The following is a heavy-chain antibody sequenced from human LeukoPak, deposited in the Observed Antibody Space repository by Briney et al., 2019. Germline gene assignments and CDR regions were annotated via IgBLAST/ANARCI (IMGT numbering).Heavy chain of an antibody. CDR2: ISQSGST. J-gene: IGHJ3*02. V-gene: IGHV4-34*01. CDR1: GGSFSFYY. CDR3: ARALGAFDI. Sequence: SETLSLTCGVSGGSFSFYYWSWIRQPPGKGLEWIGEISQSGSTNYSPSLKSRVNISLDTSENQFSLKLSSVTAADTAVYYCARALGAFDIWGQGTMVTVSS.